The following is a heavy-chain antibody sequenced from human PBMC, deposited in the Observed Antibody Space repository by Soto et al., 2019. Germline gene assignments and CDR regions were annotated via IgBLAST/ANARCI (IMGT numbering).Heavy chain of an antibody. CDR1: GFTLFNVW. J-gene: IGHJ4*02. CDR2: IKSKTDGGTT. D-gene: IGHD6-19*01. Sequence: EVQLVESGGGLVMPGGSLRLSCEASGFTLFNVWMNWVRQAPGKGLEWVGRIKSKTDGGTTDYAAPVKGRFTNSRDDSKNTLYLQMNSLKTEDTAVYYCTPLALKYSSGEYEFSDWGQGTLVTVSS. V-gene: IGHV3-15*07. CDR3: TPLALKYSSGEYEFSD.